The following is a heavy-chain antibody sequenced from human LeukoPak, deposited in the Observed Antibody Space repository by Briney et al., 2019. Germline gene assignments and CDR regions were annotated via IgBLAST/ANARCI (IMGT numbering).Heavy chain of an antibody. Sequence: GGSLRLSCAASGFTFSSDAMSWVRQAPGKGLEWVSSISSSSSSINNADSVNGRFTISRDNTKKSLYLQMNSLRAEDTAVYYCARGYGSGRLNVLFDYWGQGTLVTVSS. V-gene: IGHV3-21*01. CDR3: ARGYGSGRLNVLFDY. CDR1: GFTFSSDA. D-gene: IGHD3-10*01. CDR2: ISSSSSSI. J-gene: IGHJ4*02.